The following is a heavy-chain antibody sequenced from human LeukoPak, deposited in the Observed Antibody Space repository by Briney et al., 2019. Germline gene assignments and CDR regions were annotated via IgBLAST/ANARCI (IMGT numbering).Heavy chain of an antibody. CDR3: ARGGLWYNFDY. CDR1: GGSFSGYY. D-gene: IGHD5-18*01. Sequence: PSETLTLTCAVYGGSFSGYYWSWIRQPPGKGLEWIGEINHSGSTNYNPSLKSRVTISVDTSKNQFSLKLSSVTAADTAVYYCARGGLWYNFDYWGQGTLVTVSS. V-gene: IGHV4-34*01. CDR2: INHSGST. J-gene: IGHJ4*02.